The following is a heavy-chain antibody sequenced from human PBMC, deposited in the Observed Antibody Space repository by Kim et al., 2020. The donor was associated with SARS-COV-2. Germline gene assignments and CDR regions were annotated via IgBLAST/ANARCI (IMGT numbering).Heavy chain of an antibody. Sequence: SLKSRVTISVDTSKNQFSLKLSSVTAADPAVYYCARDREWELLQGYYFDYWGQGTLVTVSS. V-gene: IGHV4-30-2*04. CDR3: ARDREWELLQGYYFDY. J-gene: IGHJ4*02. D-gene: IGHD1-26*01.